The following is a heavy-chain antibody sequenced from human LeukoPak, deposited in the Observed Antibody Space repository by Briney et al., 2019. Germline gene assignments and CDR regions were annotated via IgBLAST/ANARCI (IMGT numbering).Heavy chain of an antibody. CDR1: GFPYSSYL. J-gene: IGHJ3*01. CDR2: ISHDGNHN. D-gene: IGHD3-22*01. Sequence: GISLTLLCAVSGFPYSSYLIQWVRHTPGRGGEWVAAISHDGNHNYYADSVKGRFATSRENSKKMLYLQMNGLRAEDTAVYYCARASTWVPGEDSSGYYYPYAFDLWGQGTMVTVSS. V-gene: IGHV3-30*09. CDR3: ARASTWVPGEDSSGYYYPYAFDL.